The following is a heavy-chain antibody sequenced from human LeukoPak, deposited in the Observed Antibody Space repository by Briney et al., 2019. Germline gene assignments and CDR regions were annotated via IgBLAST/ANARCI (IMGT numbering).Heavy chain of an antibody. Sequence: GGSLRLSCAASGFTFSDYYMTWIRQAPGKGLEWVSYITGSGSALYYADPVKGRFTSSRDNAKNSLYLQMNSLRAEDTAVYYCARGSLYGSGTYQLYFQHWGQGTLVTVSS. V-gene: IGHV3-11*01. J-gene: IGHJ1*01. D-gene: IGHD3-10*01. CDR2: ITGSGSAL. CDR1: GFTFSDYY. CDR3: ARGSLYGSGTYQLYFQH.